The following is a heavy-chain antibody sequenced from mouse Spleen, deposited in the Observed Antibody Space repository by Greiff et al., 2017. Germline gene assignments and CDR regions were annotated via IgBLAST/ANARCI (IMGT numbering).Heavy chain of an antibody. CDR1: GYTFTSYT. J-gene: IGHJ4*01. D-gene: IGHD2-14*01. CDR3: ANRLYAMDY. CDR2: INPSSGYT. V-gene: IGHV1-4*01. Sequence: VKLVESGAELARPGASVKMSCKASGYTFTSYTMHWVQQRPGRGLEWIGYINPSSGYTKYKQKFKDKDTLTADKSSSTAYLQLSSLTSEDSAVYYCANRLYAMDYWGQGTPVTVSP.